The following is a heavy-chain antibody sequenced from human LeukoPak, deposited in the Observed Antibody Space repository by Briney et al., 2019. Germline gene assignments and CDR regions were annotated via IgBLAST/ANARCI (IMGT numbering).Heavy chain of an antibody. D-gene: IGHD3-22*01. CDR1: GFTFSSYS. CDR3: ARAGGGYPAPDPFDY. CDR2: ISSSSSYI. Sequence: GGSLRLSCAASGFTFSSYSMNWVRQAPGKGLEWVSSISSSSSYIYYADSVKGRFTISRDNAKNSLFLEMHSLRADDTAMYYCARAGGGYPAPDPFDYWGLGTLVTVST. J-gene: IGHJ4*02. V-gene: IGHV3-21*01.